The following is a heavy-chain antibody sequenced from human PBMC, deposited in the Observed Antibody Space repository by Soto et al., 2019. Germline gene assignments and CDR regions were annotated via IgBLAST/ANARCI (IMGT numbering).Heavy chain of an antibody. CDR3: AKKRASSSSRFSFDY. Sequence: GGSLRLSCAASGFTFSSYVMSWVRQAPGKGLEWVSAISGSGGSTYYADSVKGRFTISRDNSKNTLYLQMNSLRAEDTAVYYCAKKRASSSSRFSFDYWGQGTLVTVSS. CDR2: ISGSGGST. CDR1: GFTFSSYV. D-gene: IGHD6-6*01. J-gene: IGHJ4*02. V-gene: IGHV3-23*01.